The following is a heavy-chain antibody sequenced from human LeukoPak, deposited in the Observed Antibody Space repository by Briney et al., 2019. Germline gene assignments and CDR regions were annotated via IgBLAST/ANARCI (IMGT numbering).Heavy chain of an antibody. D-gene: IGHD1-14*01. CDR2: ISYDGSNK. J-gene: IGHJ4*02. CDR3: AKDRVTTEIYFDY. V-gene: IGHV3-30*18. Sequence: GGSLRLPCAASGFTFSSYGMHWVRQAPGKGLEWVAVISYDGSNKYYADSVKGRFTISRDNSKNTLYLQMNSLRAEDTAVYYCAKDRVTTEIYFDYRGQGTLVTVSS. CDR1: GFTFSSYG.